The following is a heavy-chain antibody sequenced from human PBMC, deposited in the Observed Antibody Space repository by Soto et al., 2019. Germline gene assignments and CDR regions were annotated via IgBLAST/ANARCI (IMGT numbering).Heavy chain of an antibody. CDR2: IRSKANNYAT. J-gene: IGHJ4*02. V-gene: IGHV3-73*02. CDR1: GFTFSGSV. Sequence: EVQLVESGGGLVQPGGSLKLSCAASGFTFSGSVMHWVRQASGKGLDWVGRIRSKANNYATAYAVSAKGRFTISRDDSGNPAYLQTTRPKTEDTAVYYCVRAVYDFGTGHPKGLDYWGQGTVLTVSS. CDR3: VRAVYDFGTGHPKGLDY. D-gene: IGHD3-3*01.